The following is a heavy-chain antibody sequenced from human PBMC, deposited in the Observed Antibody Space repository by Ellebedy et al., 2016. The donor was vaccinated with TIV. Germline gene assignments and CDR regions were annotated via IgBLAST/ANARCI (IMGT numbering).Heavy chain of an antibody. D-gene: IGHD4/OR15-4a*01. J-gene: IGHJ3*02. Sequence: GESLKISXVASGFNFSYFSMNWVRQAPGKGLDWVSYVSSHSSTTFYADSVKGRFTTSRDNAKNSLYLHMNSLRDEDTAVYYCARDLVQTTEAFDMWGQGTLVTVSS. CDR2: VSSHSSTT. V-gene: IGHV3-48*02. CDR3: ARDLVQTTEAFDM. CDR1: GFNFSYFS.